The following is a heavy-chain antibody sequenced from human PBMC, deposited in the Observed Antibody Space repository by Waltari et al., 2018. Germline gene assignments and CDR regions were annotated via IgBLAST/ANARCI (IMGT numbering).Heavy chain of an antibody. CDR3: ARGTGVTAH. D-gene: IGHD3-10*01. J-gene: IGHJ4*02. V-gene: IGHV3-74*01. CDR2: MYKDVSDT. CDR1: GFGFSHYW. Sequence: EVQLVESGGGLVQPGGSVRLSCVASGFGFSHYWMHWVRQAPGKGLVWVSRMYKDVSDTSYADSVKGRFTISRDNARNTLYLQMNSLRVDDTGVYYCARGTGVTAHWGQGTLVTVSS.